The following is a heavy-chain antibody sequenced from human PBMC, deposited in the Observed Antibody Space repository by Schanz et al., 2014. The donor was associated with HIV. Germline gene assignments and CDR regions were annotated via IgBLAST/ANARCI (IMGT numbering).Heavy chain of an antibody. Sequence: EVQLLESGGGLVQPGGSLRLSCAASGFTFSDCYMSWIRQAPGKGLEWVSGMRGSDDSTFYADSVKGRFTISRDNSKNTLYFQMNSLRAEDTAIYYCAKTSYGWYFDYWGQGTLVTVSS. CDR1: GFTFSDCY. V-gene: IGHV3-23*01. CDR3: AKTSYGWYFDY. CDR2: MRGSDDST. D-gene: IGHD6-19*01. J-gene: IGHJ4*02.